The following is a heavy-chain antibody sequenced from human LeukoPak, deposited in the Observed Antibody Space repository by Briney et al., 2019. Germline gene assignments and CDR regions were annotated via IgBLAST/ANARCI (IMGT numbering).Heavy chain of an antibody. CDR2: ISYDGSNK. Sequence: PGGSLRLSCAASGFTFSSYVMHWVRQAPGKGLEWVAVISYDGSNKYYADSVKGRFTISRDNSKNTLYLQMNSLRAEDTAVYYCARGSIPRYWGQGTLVTVSS. CDR1: GFTFSSYV. V-gene: IGHV3-30-3*01. D-gene: IGHD6-6*01. CDR3: ARGSIPRY. J-gene: IGHJ4*02.